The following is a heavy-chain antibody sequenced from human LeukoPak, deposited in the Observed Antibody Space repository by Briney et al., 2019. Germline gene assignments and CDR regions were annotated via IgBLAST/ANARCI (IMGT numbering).Heavy chain of an antibody. CDR3: ARDGSFGEFDYYYYYMDV. D-gene: IGHD3-10*01. CDR1: GGSISSSSYY. V-gene: IGHV4-39*07. J-gene: IGHJ6*03. CDR2: IYYSGST. Sequence: PSETLSLTCTVSGGSISSSSYYWGWIRQPPGKGLEWIGSIYYSGSTNYNPSLKSRVTMSVDTSKNQFSLKLSSVTAADTAVYYCARDGSFGEFDYYYYYMDVWGKGTTVTISS.